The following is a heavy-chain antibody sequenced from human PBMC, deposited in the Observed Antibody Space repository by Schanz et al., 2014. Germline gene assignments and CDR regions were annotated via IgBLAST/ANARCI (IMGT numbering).Heavy chain of an antibody. CDR2: IKQDGSEK. V-gene: IGHV3-7*01. J-gene: IGHJ4*02. CDR3: ARDRAYDSSGRPTGVDY. CDR1: GFTFSSYW. D-gene: IGHD3-22*01. Sequence: EVQLVESGGGLVQPGGSLRLSCAASGFTFSSYWMSWVRQAPGEGLEWVANIKQDGSEKYYVDSVKGRFTISRDNAKNSLYLQMNSLRADDTAVYFCARDRAYDSSGRPTGVDYWGQGILVTVSS.